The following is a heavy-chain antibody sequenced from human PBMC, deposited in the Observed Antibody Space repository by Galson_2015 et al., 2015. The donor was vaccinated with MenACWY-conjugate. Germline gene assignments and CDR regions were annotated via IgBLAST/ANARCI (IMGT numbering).Heavy chain of an antibody. CDR3: AKGVRSGHTYGASDI. Sequence: SLRLSCAISGFAFSDYTMGWVRQAPGKGLEWVSTIIGGGGTTYYADSVKGRFSTSRDNSKNTLDVQMNSLRVEDTAVYYCAKGVRSGHTYGASDIWGQGTMVTVSS. D-gene: IGHD3-3*01. J-gene: IGHJ3*02. CDR1: GFAFSDYT. V-gene: IGHV3-23*01. CDR2: IIGGGGTT.